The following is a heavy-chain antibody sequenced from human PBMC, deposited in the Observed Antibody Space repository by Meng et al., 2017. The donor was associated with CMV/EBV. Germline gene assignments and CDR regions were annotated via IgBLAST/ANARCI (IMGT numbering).Heavy chain of an antibody. J-gene: IGHJ3*02. Sequence: GESLKISCAASGFTFSSYTMNWVRQAPGKGLEWVSSISGSGRHRYYADSVKCRLTISRDNAENSLFLEMSSLRVEDTAVYFCARDPSPDNVVEPADNAFNIWGQGTMVTVSS. V-gene: IGHV3-21*01. CDR1: GFTFSSYT. CDR2: ISGSGRHR. D-gene: IGHD1-14*01. CDR3: ARDPSPDNVVEPADNAFNI.